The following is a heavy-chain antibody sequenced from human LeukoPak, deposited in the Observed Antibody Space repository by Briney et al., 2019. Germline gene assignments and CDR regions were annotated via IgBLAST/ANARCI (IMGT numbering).Heavy chain of an antibody. CDR1: GFTFSRFW. CDR3: ARPGIAVAGEFFDY. CDR2: VKQDGSEK. Sequence: PGGSLRLSCAASGFTFSRFWMSWVRQAPGKGLEWVANVKQDGSEKYYVDSVKGRFTISRDNAKNSLYLQMNSLRAEDTAVYYCARPGIAVAGEFFDYWGQGTLVTVSS. V-gene: IGHV3-7*02. D-gene: IGHD6-19*01. J-gene: IGHJ4*02.